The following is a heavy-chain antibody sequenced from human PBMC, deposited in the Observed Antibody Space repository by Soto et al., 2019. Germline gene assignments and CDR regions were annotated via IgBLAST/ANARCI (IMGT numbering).Heavy chain of an antibody. D-gene: IGHD3-10*01. Sequence: GASVKVSCKASGYTFTSYAMHWVRQAPGQRLEWMGWINAGNGNTKYSQKFQGRVTITRDTSASTAYMELSSLRSEDTAVYYCARDGLLWFGELFREYFQHWGQGTLVTVSS. J-gene: IGHJ1*01. CDR3: ARDGLLWFGELFREYFQH. CDR2: INAGNGNT. CDR1: GYTFTSYA. V-gene: IGHV1-3*01.